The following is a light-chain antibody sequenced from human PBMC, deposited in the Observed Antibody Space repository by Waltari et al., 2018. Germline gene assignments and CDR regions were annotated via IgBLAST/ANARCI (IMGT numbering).Light chain of an antibody. CDR3: HQYNNWPPNT. CDR2: RAS. Sequence: ETLMTQSPATLSVSPGERVTLSCRASQSVTTNLAWYQQKPGQAPRLLIYRASTRATGVPARFSGSGSGTEFTLTINALQSEDFAVYYCHQYNNWPPNTFGQWTLLEIK. J-gene: IGKJ2*01. CDR1: QSVTTN. V-gene: IGKV3-15*01.